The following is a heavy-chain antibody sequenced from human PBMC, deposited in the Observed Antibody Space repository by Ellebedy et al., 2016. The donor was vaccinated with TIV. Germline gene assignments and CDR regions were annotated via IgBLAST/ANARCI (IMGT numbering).Heavy chain of an antibody. CDR3: ARGGIATAGCDY. CDR2: LGSSSDHI. Sequence: PGGSLRLSCAASGFTFSTYALNWVRQAPGKGLEWVSSLGSSSDHIYYADSVKGRFTISRDNAKNSLYLQMNSLRAEDTAVYYCARGGIATAGCDYWGQGTLVTVSS. D-gene: IGHD6-13*01. CDR1: GFTFSTYA. V-gene: IGHV3-21*01. J-gene: IGHJ4*02.